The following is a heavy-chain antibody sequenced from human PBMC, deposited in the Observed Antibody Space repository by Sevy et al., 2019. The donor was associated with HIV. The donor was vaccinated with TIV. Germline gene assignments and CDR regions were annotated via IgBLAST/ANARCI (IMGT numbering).Heavy chain of an antibody. Sequence: ASVKVSCKASGYTFTGYYMHWVRQAPGQGLEWMGWINPNSGGTNYAQKFQGRVTMTRDTSISTAYMELSRLRSDDTAVYYCARAGPVVVPAGAAFDIWGQGTMVTVS. CDR1: GYTFTGYY. J-gene: IGHJ3*02. V-gene: IGHV1-2*02. CDR2: INPNSGGT. CDR3: ARAGPVVVPAGAAFDI. D-gene: IGHD2-2*01.